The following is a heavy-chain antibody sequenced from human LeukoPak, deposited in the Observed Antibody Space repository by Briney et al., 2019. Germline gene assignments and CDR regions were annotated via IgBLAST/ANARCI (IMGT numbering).Heavy chain of an antibody. CDR3: ASTNPSGWYRAIDY. V-gene: IGHV1-69*13. D-gene: IGHD6-19*01. J-gene: IGHJ4*02. CDR1: GGTFSSYA. Sequence: GASVKVSCKASGGTFSSYAISWVRQAPGQGLEWMGGIIPIFGTANYAQKFQGRVTITADESTSTAYMELSSLRSEDTAVYYCASTNPSGWYRAIDYWGQGTLVTVSS. CDR2: IIPIFGTA.